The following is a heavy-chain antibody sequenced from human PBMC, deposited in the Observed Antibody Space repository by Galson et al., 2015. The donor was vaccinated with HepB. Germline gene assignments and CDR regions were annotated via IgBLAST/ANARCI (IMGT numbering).Heavy chain of an antibody. CDR3: ASNDWAYYFDY. D-gene: IGHD3-16*01. Sequence: TLSLTCTVSGGSISRSSYYWGWIRQPPGKGLEWIGSIYYSGSTYYNTSLKSRVTISVDTSKNQFSLKLSSVTAADTAVYYCASNDWAYYFDYWGQGTLVTVSS. V-gene: IGHV4-39*01. J-gene: IGHJ4*02. CDR2: IYYSGST. CDR1: GGSISRSSYY.